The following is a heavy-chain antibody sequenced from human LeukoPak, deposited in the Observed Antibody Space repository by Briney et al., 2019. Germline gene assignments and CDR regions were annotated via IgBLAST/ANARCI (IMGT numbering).Heavy chain of an antibody. CDR1: GFTFSNYW. CDR2: INSDGSST. J-gene: IGHJ4*02. Sequence: QPGGPLRLSCAASGFTFSNYWMHWVRQAPGKGQVWASRINSDGSSTSYADSVKGRFTISRDNAKNTLYLQMNSLRAEDTAVYYCARDDSIAAAGNWGQGTLVTVSS. CDR3: ARDDSIAAAGN. D-gene: IGHD6-13*01. V-gene: IGHV3-74*01.